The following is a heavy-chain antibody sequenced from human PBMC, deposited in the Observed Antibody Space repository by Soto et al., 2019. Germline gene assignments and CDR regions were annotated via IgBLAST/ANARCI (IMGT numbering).Heavy chain of an antibody. CDR2: IGPYNGNT. CDR3: ARCYCSVGSCYTCWHFDL. J-gene: IGHJ2*01. V-gene: IGHV1-18*01. Sequence: QVQLVQSGAEVKKPGASVKVSCKASGYTFNNYGISWVRQAPGQGLEWMGWIGPYNGNTDHAQNFQGRVNMTTDTSKNTAYMELRSLRSDDTALYYCARCYCSVGSCYTCWHFDLWGRGTLVTVSS. D-gene: IGHD2-15*01. CDR1: GYTFNNYG.